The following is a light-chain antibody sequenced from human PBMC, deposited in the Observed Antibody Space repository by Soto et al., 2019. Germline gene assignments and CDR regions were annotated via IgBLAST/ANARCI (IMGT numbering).Light chain of an antibody. CDR2: GAS. CDR3: QQDNSYPWT. V-gene: IGKV3-15*01. J-gene: IGKJ1*01. CDR1: ESVSTN. Sequence: ESVWTPSPATLSLSHGERVTLSCRASESVSTNLAWYQQKAGQAPRLLIYGASTRATGIPARFSGSGSGTEFTLTISSLQPEDFATYYCQQDNSYPWTFGQGTKVDI.